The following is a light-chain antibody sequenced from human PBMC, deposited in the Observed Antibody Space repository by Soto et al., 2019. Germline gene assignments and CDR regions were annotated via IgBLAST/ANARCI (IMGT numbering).Light chain of an antibody. J-gene: IGKJ1*01. CDR1: QSVSSH. CDR3: QQYNNWPLWT. CDR2: GAS. V-gene: IGKV3-15*01. Sequence: SQSVSSHSAWDQQTPGQAPRLLIYGASTRATGIPARLSSSGSGTEFTLTISSLQSEDFAVYYCQQYNNWPLWTFGQGTKVDIK.